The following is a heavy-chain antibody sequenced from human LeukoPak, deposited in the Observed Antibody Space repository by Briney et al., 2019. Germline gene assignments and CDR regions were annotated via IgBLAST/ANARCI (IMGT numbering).Heavy chain of an antibody. V-gene: IGHV4-4*07. D-gene: IGHD6-19*01. CDR3: AREGSSGWYGGTFDY. CDR2: IYTSGST. Sequence: SETLSLTCTASGGSISSYYWSWIRQPAGKGLEWIGRIYTSGSTNYNPSLKSRVTMSVDTSKNQFSLKLSSVTAADTAVYYCAREGSSGWYGGTFDYWGQGTLVTVSS. J-gene: IGHJ4*02. CDR1: GGSISSYY.